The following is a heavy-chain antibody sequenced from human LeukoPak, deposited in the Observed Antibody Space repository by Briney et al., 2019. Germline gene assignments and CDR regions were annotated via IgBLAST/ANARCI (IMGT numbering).Heavy chain of an antibody. Sequence: ASVKVSFKASGYTFTGYYMHWVRQAPGQGLEWMGWINPNSGDTNYAQKFQGRVTMTGDTSIRTAYMELRRLRSDDTAVYYCARSYGSGRREVFDIWGQGTRVTVSS. J-gene: IGHJ3*02. CDR2: INPNSGDT. CDR1: GYTFTGYY. D-gene: IGHD3-10*01. CDR3: ARSYGSGRREVFDI. V-gene: IGHV1-2*02.